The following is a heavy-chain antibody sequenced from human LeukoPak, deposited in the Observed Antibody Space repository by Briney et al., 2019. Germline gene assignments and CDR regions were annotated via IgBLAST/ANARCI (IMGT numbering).Heavy chain of an antibody. CDR3: ARVPYCSSISCLQYSYYYYMDV. Sequence: ASVKVSCKASGYTFNSYGISWVRQAPGQGHAWMGWINPHSGNTRYSQKFQGRVTMTTDTSTSTAYMELRSLRSDDTAVFYCARVPYCSSISCLQYSYYYYMDVWGKGSTVTVSS. CDR2: INPHSGNT. J-gene: IGHJ6*03. V-gene: IGHV1-18*01. CDR1: GYTFNSYG. D-gene: IGHD2-2*01.